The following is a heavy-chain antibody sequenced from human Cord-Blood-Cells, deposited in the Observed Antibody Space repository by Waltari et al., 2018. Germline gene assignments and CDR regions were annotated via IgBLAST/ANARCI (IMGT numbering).Heavy chain of an antibody. CDR2: FDPEDGET. CDR3: ATVYGGYADLYYYGMDV. V-gene: IGHV1-24*01. Sequence: QVQLVQSGAEVKKPGASVKVSCKVSGYTLTELSMHWVRPAPGKGLEWMGRFDPEDGETIYAQKFQGRVTMTEETSTDTAYMELSSLRSEDTAVYYCATVYGGYADLYYYGMDVWGQGTTVTVSS. D-gene: IGHD5-12*01. CDR1: GYTLTELS. J-gene: IGHJ6*02.